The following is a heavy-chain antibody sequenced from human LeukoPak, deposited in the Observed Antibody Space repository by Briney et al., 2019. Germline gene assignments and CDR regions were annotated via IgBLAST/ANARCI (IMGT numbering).Heavy chain of an antibody. CDR2: IYTSGST. D-gene: IGHD3-10*01. CDR1: GGSISSGSYY. CDR3: ARHSTMALTDFDY. Sequence: PSETLSLTCTVSGGSISSGSYYWSWIRQPAGKGLEWIGRIYTSGSTNYNPSLKSRVTISVDTSKNQFSLKLSSVTAADTAVYYCARHSTMALTDFDYWGQGTLVTVSS. V-gene: IGHV4-61*02. J-gene: IGHJ4*02.